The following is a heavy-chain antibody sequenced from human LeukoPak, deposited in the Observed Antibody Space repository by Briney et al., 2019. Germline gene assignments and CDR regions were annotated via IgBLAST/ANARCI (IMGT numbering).Heavy chain of an antibody. V-gene: IGHV4-39*07. CDR3: ARGATDLYFDY. J-gene: IGHJ4*02. CDR2: IYYSGST. D-gene: IGHD2-21*02. CDR1: SGSISSSSYY. Sequence: SETLSLTCTVSSGSISSSSYYWGWIRQPPGKGLEWIGSIYYSGSTYYNPSLKSRVTISVDTSKKQFSLKLSSVTAADTAVYYCARGATDLYFDYWGQGTLVTVSS.